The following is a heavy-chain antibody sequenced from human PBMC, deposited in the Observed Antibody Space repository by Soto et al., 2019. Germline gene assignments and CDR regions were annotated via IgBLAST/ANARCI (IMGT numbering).Heavy chain of an antibody. Sequence: QVQLVESGGGVVQPGRSLRLSCAASGFTFSSYGMHWVRQAPGKGLEWVAVISYDGSNKYYADSVKGRFTISRDNSKNTLYLQRNSLRAEDTAVYYCATPYSTGQQLGAPVDYWGQGTLVTVSS. CDR3: ATPYSTGQQLGAPVDY. J-gene: IGHJ4*02. CDR1: GFTFSSYG. D-gene: IGHD6-13*01. CDR2: ISYDGSNK. V-gene: IGHV3-30*03.